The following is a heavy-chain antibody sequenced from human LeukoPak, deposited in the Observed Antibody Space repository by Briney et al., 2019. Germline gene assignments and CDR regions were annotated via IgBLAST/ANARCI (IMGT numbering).Heavy chain of an antibody. CDR1: GFTFSDYY. V-gene: IGHV3-11*04. J-gene: IGHJ4*02. CDR3: ARSRGYYYDSSGYLPFDY. Sequence: GGSLRLSCAASGFTFSDYYMSCIRQAPGKGLEWVSYISSSGSTIYYADSVKGRFTISRDNAKNSLYLQMNSLRAEDTAVYYCARSRGYYYDSSGYLPFDYWGQGTLVTVSS. CDR2: ISSSGSTI. D-gene: IGHD3-22*01.